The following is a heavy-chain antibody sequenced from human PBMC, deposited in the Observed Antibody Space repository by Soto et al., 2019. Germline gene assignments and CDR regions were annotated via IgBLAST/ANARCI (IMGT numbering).Heavy chain of an antibody. CDR2: ISSSSSSI. J-gene: IGHJ6*02. V-gene: IGHV3-48*02. CDR3: ARVIMDV. Sequence: EVQLVESGGGLVQPGGSLSLSCAASGFTFSSYSMNWVRQAPGKGLEWVSYISSSSSSIYYPDSVKGRFTISSDNAKNSLYLQMNSLRDEDTAVYYCARVIMDVWGQGTTVTVAS. CDR1: GFTFSSYS.